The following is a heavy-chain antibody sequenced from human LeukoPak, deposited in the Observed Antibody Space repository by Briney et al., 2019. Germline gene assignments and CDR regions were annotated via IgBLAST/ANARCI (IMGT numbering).Heavy chain of an antibody. CDR2: ISAYNGNT. V-gene: IGHV1-18*01. D-gene: IGHD3-9*01. Sequence: ASVKVSCKASGYTFTSYGISWVRQAPGQGLEWMGWISAYNGNTNYAQKLQGRVTMTTDTSTSTAYMELRSLRSDDTAVYYCAREQYDILTGPTYYYGMDVWGQGTTVTVSS. CDR1: GYTFTSYG. J-gene: IGHJ6*02. CDR3: AREQYDILTGPTYYYGMDV.